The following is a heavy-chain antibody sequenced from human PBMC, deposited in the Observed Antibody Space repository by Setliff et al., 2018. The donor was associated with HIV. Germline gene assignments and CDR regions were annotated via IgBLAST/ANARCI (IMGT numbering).Heavy chain of an antibody. D-gene: IGHD3-16*02. J-gene: IGHJ5*02. CDR3: ARHPPRGYPKNWFDL. CDR1: GYNFNTYW. Sequence: PGESLKISCKGFGYNFNTYWIAWVRQVPGKGLEWMGIIYPIDSETKYSPSFQGQVTISVDRSISTAYLQWNNLKASDSAIYYCARHPPRGYPKNWFDLWGQGTLVTVSS. V-gene: IGHV5-51*01. CDR2: IYPIDSET.